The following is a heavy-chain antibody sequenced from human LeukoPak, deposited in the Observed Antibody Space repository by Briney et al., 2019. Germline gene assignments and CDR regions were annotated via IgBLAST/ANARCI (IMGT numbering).Heavy chain of an antibody. Sequence: GGSLRLSCAGSGFTLSSNWMHWVRQGPGKGLVWVSRIYSDGSRTNYADSVKGRFTISGDNAKNTLYLQMNSLRAADTAVYYCARGGMHSSGLDYWGQGTLVTVSS. J-gene: IGHJ4*02. CDR2: IYSDGSRT. CDR3: ARGGMHSSGLDY. V-gene: IGHV3-74*01. D-gene: IGHD3-22*01. CDR1: GFTLSSNW.